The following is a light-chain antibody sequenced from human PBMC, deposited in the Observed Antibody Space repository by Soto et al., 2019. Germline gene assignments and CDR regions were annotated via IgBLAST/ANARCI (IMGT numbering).Light chain of an antibody. CDR3: QSYDSSLSGVV. Sequence: QSVLTQQPSLSGAPGQRVTISCTGSSSNIGAGYDVHWYQQLPGTAPKLLIYGNSNRPSGVPDRFSGSKSGTSASLAITGLQAEDEADYYCQSYDSSLSGVVFGGGTKLTVL. CDR1: SSNIGAGYD. CDR2: GNS. J-gene: IGLJ2*01. V-gene: IGLV1-40*01.